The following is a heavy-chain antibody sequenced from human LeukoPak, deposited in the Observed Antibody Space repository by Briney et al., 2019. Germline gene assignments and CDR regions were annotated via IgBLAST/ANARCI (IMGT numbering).Heavy chain of an antibody. CDR1: GGSMSSSSYY. Sequence: SETLSLTCTVSGGSMSSSSYYWGWIRQPPGKGLEWIGSMYYSGSTNYNPSLKSRVTISEDKSKNQFSLRLTSVTAADTAVYYCRIRGYSYVLDYWGQGTLVTVSS. J-gene: IGHJ4*02. CDR2: MYYSGST. CDR3: RIRGYSYVLDY. D-gene: IGHD5-18*01. V-gene: IGHV4-39*07.